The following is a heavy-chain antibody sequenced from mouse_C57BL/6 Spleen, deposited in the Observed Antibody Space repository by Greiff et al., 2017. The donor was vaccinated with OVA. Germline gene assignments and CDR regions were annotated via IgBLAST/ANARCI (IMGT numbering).Heavy chain of an antibody. CDR2: ISDGGSYT. CDR1: GFTFSSYA. V-gene: IGHV5-4*01. CDR3: ARDDRGFAY. J-gene: IGHJ3*01. Sequence: EVQGVESGGGLVKPGGSLKLSCAASGFTFSSYAMSWVRQTPEKRLEWVATISDGGSYTYYPDNVKGRFTISRDNAKNNLYLQMSHLKSEDTAMYYCARDDRGFAYWGKGTLVTVSA.